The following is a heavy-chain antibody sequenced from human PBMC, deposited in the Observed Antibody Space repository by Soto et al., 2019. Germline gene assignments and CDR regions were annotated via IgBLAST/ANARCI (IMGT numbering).Heavy chain of an antibody. D-gene: IGHD6-19*01. V-gene: IGHV6-1*01. CDR1: GDSVSSDSAA. CDR2: TYYRSKWYI. CDR3: VRSRVFVAVAGMATYYYYCGMDV. J-gene: IGHJ6*02. Sequence: SQTLSLTCAISGDSVSSDSAAWNWIRQSPSGGLEWLGRTYYRSKWYIGYAVSVDGRITINPDTSKNYFSLQLNSVTPEDTAVYYCVRSRVFVAVAGMATYYYYCGMDVWGRGTAVTVSS.